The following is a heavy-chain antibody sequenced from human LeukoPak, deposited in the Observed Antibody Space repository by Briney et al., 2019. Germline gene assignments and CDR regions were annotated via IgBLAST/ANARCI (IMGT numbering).Heavy chain of an antibody. CDR2: IYPGDSDT. V-gene: IGHV5-51*01. J-gene: IGHJ4*02. Sequence: PGGSLRLSCTGSGCSFTSYWIGWVRQMPGKGLEWMGIIYPGDSDTRYSPSFQGQVTISADKSISTAYLQWSSLKASDTAMYYCARAVRGVIISKAKYYFDYWGQGTLVTVSS. D-gene: IGHD3-10*01. CDR3: ARAVRGVIISKAKYYFDY. CDR1: GCSFTSYW.